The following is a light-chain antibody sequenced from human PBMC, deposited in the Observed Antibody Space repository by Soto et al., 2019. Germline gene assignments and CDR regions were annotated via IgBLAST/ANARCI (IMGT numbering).Light chain of an antibody. CDR3: QTWGTGIHKV. CDR2: LNSDGSH. CDR1: SGHSSYA. V-gene: IGLV4-69*01. J-gene: IGLJ2*01. Sequence: QLVLTQSPSASASLGASVKLTCSLSSGHSSYAIAWHQQQPEKGPRYLMKLNSDGSHSKGDGIPDRFSGSSSGAERYLTISGLQSEDEADYYCQTWGTGIHKVFGGGTKVTVL.